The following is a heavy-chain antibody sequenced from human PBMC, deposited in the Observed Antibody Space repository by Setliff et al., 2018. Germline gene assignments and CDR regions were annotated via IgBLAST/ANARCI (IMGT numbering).Heavy chain of an antibody. J-gene: IGHJ6*03. Sequence: TSETLSLTCSVSGGSITGHYWSWIRQTPGKGLEWIGYSHYTGSPNYKDPSLASRATISVGSAKNQVSLRLCSVTAADTAVYYCARWMEYYQRDNRGEGGMDVWGKGTTVTVSS. CDR1: GGSITGHY. V-gene: IGHV4-59*11. CDR2: SHYTGSP. D-gene: IGHD2-2*01. CDR3: ARWMEYYQRDNRGEGGMDV.